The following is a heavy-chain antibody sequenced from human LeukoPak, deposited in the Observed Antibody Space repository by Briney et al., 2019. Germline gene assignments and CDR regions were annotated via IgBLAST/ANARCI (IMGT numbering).Heavy chain of an antibody. V-gene: IGHV3-23*01. CDR3: AGRPTGYSSGYVY. CDR1: GFTFSDYA. J-gene: IGHJ4*02. Sequence: GGSLRLSCVASGFTFSDYAMSWVRQAPEKGLDWVSVISGSAHKIRYADSVKGRFTISRDNSENTVYLQMNNLRAEDTALYYCAGRPTGYSSGYVYWGQGALVTVSS. CDR2: ISGSAHKI. D-gene: IGHD5-18*01.